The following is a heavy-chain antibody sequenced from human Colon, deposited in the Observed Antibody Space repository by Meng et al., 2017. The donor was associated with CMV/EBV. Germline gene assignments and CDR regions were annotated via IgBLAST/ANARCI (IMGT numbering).Heavy chain of an antibody. J-gene: IGHJ4*02. CDR3: ARVYEYSSSWGSDY. D-gene: IGHD6-6*01. Sequence: QVPLVQSRAKVTKPGASVKVSCKPSGYVFDLYGISWVRQAPGQGLEWMGWISADKRYTSYAQNLQGRVTMTTDASTSTAYMELRGLRSNDTAVYYCARVYEYSSSWGSDYWGQGTLVTVSS. V-gene: IGHV1-18*01. CDR2: ISADKRYT. CDR1: GYVFDLYG.